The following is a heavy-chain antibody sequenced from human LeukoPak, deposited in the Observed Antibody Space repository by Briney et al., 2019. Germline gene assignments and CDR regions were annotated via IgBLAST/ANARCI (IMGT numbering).Heavy chain of an antibody. V-gene: IGHV4-34*01. CDR2: INHSGST. D-gene: IGHD1-1*01. CDR1: GGSFSGYY. CDR3: ARGANDSLDY. J-gene: IGHJ4*02. Sequence: SETLSLTCAVYGGSFSGYYWSWIRRPPGKGLEWIGEINHSGSTNYNPSLKSRVTISVDTSKNQFSLKLSSVTAADTAVYYCARGANDSLDYWGQGTLVTVSS.